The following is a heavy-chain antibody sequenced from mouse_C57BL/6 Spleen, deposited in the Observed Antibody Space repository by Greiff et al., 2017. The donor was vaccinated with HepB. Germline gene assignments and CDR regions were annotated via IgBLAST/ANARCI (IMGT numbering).Heavy chain of an antibody. CDR2: INPSSGYT. CDR3: ARYGYDGGAY. J-gene: IGHJ3*01. Sequence: QVQLQQSGAELVRPGASVKMSCKASGYTFTSYTMHWVKQRPGQGLEWIGYINPSSGYTKYNQKFKDKATLTADKSSSTAYMQLNSLTSEDSAVYYCARYGYDGGAYWGQGTLVTVSA. D-gene: IGHD2-3*01. V-gene: IGHV1-4*01. CDR1: GYTFTSYT.